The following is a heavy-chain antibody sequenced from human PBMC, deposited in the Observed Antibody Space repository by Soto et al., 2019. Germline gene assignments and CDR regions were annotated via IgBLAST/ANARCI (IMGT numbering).Heavy chain of an antibody. CDR1: GFTFSSYA. J-gene: IGHJ4*02. CDR2: ISGSGGST. D-gene: IGHD2-2*01. V-gene: IGHV3-23*01. Sequence: GGSLRLSCAASGFTFSSYAMSWVRQAPGKGLEWVSAISGSGGSTYYADSVKGRFTISRDNSKNTLYLQMNSLRAEDTAVYYCAKDGSYCSSTSCYGKRAYYFDYWGQGTLVTVSS. CDR3: AKDGSYCSSTSCYGKRAYYFDY.